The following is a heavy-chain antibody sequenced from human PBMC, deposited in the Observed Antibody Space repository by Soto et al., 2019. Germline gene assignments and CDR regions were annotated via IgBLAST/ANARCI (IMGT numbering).Heavy chain of an antibody. V-gene: IGHV4-30-2*01. D-gene: IGHD3-16*01. CDR3: ARAGDYVWGSFDY. CDR1: GGSISSGGNS. Sequence: QLQVQDSGSGLVKPSQTLSLTCAVSGGSISSGGNSWSWIRQPPGKGLEWIGYIYHSGSTYYNPSLKSRVTISVDRSKNQFSLKLSSVTAADTAVYYCARAGDYVWGSFDYWGQGTLVTVSS. CDR2: IYHSGST. J-gene: IGHJ4*02.